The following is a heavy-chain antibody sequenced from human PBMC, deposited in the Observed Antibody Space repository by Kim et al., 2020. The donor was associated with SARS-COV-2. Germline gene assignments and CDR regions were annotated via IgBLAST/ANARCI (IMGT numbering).Heavy chain of an antibody. CDR2: ISSSSTV. CDR1: GFNFNSYS. D-gene: IGHD3-10*01. V-gene: IGHV3-48*02. CDR3: ARCPLSMTMVRGMITTTLFDYYNMDA. J-gene: IGHJ6*02. Sequence: GGSLRLSCTVSGFNFNSYSMNWVRQAPGKGLEWVSYISSSSTVYYAGSVRGRFTISRDNAKNSLFLQMNSLRDDDTAVYYCARCPLSMTMVRGMITTTLFDYYNMDAWGQGTTSPSP.